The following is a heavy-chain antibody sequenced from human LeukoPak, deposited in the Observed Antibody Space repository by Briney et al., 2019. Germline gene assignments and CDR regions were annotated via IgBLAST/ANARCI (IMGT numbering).Heavy chain of an antibody. J-gene: IGHJ4*02. Sequence: SVKVSCKASGGTFSGYAISWVRQAPGQGLEWMGRIIPIFGIANYAQKFQGRVTITADKSTSTAYMELSSLRSEDTAVYYCAREHGGNPYFDYWGQGTLVTVSS. CDR1: GGTFSGYA. CDR3: AREHGGNPYFDY. CDR2: IIPIFGIA. V-gene: IGHV1-69*04. D-gene: IGHD4-23*01.